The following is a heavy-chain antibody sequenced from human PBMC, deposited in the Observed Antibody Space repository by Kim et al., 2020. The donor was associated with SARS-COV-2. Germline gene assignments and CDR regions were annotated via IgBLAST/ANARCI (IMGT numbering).Heavy chain of an antibody. CDR1: GFTFSSYG. V-gene: IGHV3-30*18. CDR2: ISFDGSNK. Sequence: GGSLRLSCAASGFTFSSYGMHWVRQAPGKGLEWMAVISFDGSNKYYADSVKGRFTISRDNSKNTLYLQMNSLRAEDTAVYYCAKTDAENWVYFGSGRGDNWFVPWGQGTLVTVSS. CDR3: AKTDAENWVYFGSGRGDNWFVP. J-gene: IGHJ5*02. D-gene: IGHD3-10*01.